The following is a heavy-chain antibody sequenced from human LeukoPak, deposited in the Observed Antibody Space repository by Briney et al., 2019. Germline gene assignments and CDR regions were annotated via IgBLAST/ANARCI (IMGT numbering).Heavy chain of an antibody. CDR3: ARGPVTKFEI. Sequence: GGSLRLSCAASGFTVSSNYMSWVRQAPGKGLEWVSVIYSGGTTYYADSVKGQFTISRDNSNNTLYLQMNSLRAEDTAVYYCARGPVTKFEIWGQGTILTVSS. CDR2: IYSGGTT. V-gene: IGHV3-53*01. CDR1: GFTVSSNY. D-gene: IGHD4-17*01. J-gene: IGHJ3*02.